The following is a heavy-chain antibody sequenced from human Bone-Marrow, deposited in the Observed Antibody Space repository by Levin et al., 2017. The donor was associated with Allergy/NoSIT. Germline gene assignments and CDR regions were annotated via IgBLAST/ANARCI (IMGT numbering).Heavy chain of an antibody. CDR1: GDSFTSYW. V-gene: IGHV5-51*01. Sequence: HGESLKISCKGFGDSFTSYWIGWVRQPPGKGLEWMGIIFVGDSDTRYSPSFEGQVTISADKSIDTAYLQWSRLKASDSAMYYCARHAYVSGTTWGQGTLVTVSS. CDR2: IFVGDSDT. J-gene: IGHJ4*02. CDR3: ARHAYVSGTT. D-gene: IGHD1-1*01.